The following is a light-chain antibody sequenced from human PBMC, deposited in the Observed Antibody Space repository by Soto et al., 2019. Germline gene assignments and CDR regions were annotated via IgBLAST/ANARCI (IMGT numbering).Light chain of an antibody. J-gene: IGLJ1*01. Sequence: QSVLTLPGSVSGSPGQSITISCTGPSSDYVSWYQQHPGKAPKLLIYDLTIRPSGVSDRFSGSKSGNTASLTISGLQADDEADYYCSSYTVKKTYVFGTGTKV. CDR2: DLT. CDR3: SSYTVKKTYV. CDR1: SSDY. V-gene: IGLV2-14*01.